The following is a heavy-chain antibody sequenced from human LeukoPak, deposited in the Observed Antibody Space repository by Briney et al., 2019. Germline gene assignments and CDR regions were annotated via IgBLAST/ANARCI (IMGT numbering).Heavy chain of an antibody. CDR1: GFTFSSYA. Sequence: GGSLRLSCAASGFTFSSYAMHWVRQAPGKGLEWVAGISYDGSNKYYADYVKGRFTISRDNSKNTLYLQLNSLRAEDTAVYYCAKAGGGPTYYYYYMDVWGKGTTVTVSS. V-gene: IGHV3-30-3*01. CDR2: ISYDGSNK. D-gene: IGHD3-16*01. CDR3: AKAGGGPTYYYYYMDV. J-gene: IGHJ6*03.